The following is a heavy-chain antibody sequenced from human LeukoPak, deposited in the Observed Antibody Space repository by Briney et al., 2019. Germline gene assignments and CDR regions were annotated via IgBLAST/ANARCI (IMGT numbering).Heavy chain of an antibody. CDR2: IYHSGST. CDR3: ARYYDFCSGTKENWFDP. D-gene: IGHD3-3*01. J-gene: IGHJ5*02. Sequence: SETLSLTCAVSGGSMSSGGYSWRWIQQPPGKGLEWIGYIYHSGSTYYNPSLKSRVTISVDRSKNQFSLKLSSVTAADTAVYYCARYYDFCSGTKENWFDPWGQGTLVTVSS. CDR1: GGSMSSGGYS. V-gene: IGHV4-30-2*01.